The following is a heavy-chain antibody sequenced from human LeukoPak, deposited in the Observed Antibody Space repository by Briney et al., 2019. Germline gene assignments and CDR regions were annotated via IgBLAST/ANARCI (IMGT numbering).Heavy chain of an antibody. D-gene: IGHD3-22*01. CDR2: IYYSGNT. V-gene: IGHV4-59*01. CDR3: ASYDSSGSAFNI. Sequence: SETLSLTCTVSGGSISSYYWNWIRQSPGKGLEWIGYIYYSGNTNYNPSLKSRVTISVDTSKNQFSLKLSSVTAANTAVYYCASYDSSGSAFNIWGQGTMVTVSS. J-gene: IGHJ3*02. CDR1: GGSISSYY.